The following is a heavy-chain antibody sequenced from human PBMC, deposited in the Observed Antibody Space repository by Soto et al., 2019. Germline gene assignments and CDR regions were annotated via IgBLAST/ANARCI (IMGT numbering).Heavy chain of an antibody. CDR3: AREDRDRETGLVPAAIDGMDV. Sequence: QVQLVQSGAEVKKPGSSVKVSCKASGGTFSRYSITWVRQAPGHGLEWIGRIIPLFGIASYAQKFQGRVTITAHQATSTAYMELSSLRSDDTAVYYCAREDRDRETGLVPAAIDGMDVWGQGTTVTVSS. V-gene: IGHV1-69*08. CDR1: GGTFSRYS. J-gene: IGHJ6*02. D-gene: IGHD2-2*01. CDR2: IIPLFGIA.